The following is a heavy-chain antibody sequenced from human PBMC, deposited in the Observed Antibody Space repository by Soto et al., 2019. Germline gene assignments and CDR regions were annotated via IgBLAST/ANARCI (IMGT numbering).Heavy chain of an antibody. CDR3: AKDAGPRGFDP. CDR1: GFTFSSYS. V-gene: IGHV3-48*01. J-gene: IGHJ5*02. CDR2: ISSGSSTI. Sequence: GGSLRLSCAASGFTFSSYSMNWVRQAPGKGLEWVSYISSGSSTIYYADSVKGRFTISRDNAKNSLYLQLNSLRAEDTAVYYCAKDAGPRGFDPWGQGTLVTVSS.